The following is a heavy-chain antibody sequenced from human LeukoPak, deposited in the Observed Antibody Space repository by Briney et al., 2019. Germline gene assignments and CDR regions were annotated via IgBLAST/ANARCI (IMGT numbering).Heavy chain of an antibody. CDR1: GYTFTGYY. V-gene: IGHV1-2*02. J-gene: IGHJ3*02. Sequence: GASVKVSCKASGYTFTGYYMHWVRQAPGQGLEWMGWINPNSGGTNYAQKFQGRVTMTRDTSISTAYMELSRLRSDDTAVYYCARAFKYPTYYDILTGYHQDAFDIWGQGTMVTVSS. D-gene: IGHD3-9*01. CDR3: ARAFKYPTYYDILTGYHQDAFDI. CDR2: INPNSGGT.